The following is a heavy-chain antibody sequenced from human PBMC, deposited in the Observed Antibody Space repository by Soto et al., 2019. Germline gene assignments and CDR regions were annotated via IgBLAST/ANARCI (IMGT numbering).Heavy chain of an antibody. CDR1: GGSLSGYY. J-gene: IGHJ4*02. V-gene: IGHV4-34*01. CDR2: VKDGGHT. D-gene: IGHD5-12*01. CDR3: ARGQDGVVASH. Sequence: QVQLQQWGAGLLKPSETLSLNCAVTGGSLSGYYWSWIRQPPGKGLEWIGEVKDGGHTNYSPSLRDRVATSSAASTNRCSLRLNSVTAAATGVYYCARGQDGVVASHWDQGSLVTVSS.